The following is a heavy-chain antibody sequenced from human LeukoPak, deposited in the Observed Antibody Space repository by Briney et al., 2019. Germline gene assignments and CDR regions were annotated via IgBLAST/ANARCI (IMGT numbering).Heavy chain of an antibody. V-gene: IGHV4-39*07. CDR2: IYYSGST. J-gene: IGHJ6*03. D-gene: IGHD3-10*01. CDR3: ARAGAGSGSRSYMDV. CDR1: GGSISSSSYY. Sequence: SETLSLTCTVSGGSISSSSYYWGWIRQPPGKGLEWIGSIYYSGSTYYNPSLKSRVTISVDTSKNQFSLKLSSVTAADTAVYYCARAGAGSGSRSYMDVWGKGTTVTISS.